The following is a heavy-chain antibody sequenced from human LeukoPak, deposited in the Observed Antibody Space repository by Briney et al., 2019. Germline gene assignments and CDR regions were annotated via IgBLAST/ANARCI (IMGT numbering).Heavy chain of an antibody. V-gene: IGHV1-2*02. CDR2: INPNSCGT. CDR3: ARDRGYCSSTSCSRYYYYYMDV. Sequence: ASVKVSCKASGYTFTGYYMHWVRQAPGQGLEWMGWINPNSCGTNYAQKFQGGVTMTRDTSISTAYMELSRLRSDDTAVYYCARDRGYCSSTSCSRYYYYYMDVWGKGTTVTISS. J-gene: IGHJ6*03. D-gene: IGHD2-2*01. CDR1: GYTFTGYY.